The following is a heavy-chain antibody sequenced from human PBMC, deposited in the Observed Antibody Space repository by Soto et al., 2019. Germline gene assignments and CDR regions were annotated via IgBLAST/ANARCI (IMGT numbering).Heavy chain of an antibody. CDR3: ARGPYGGNWFDP. J-gene: IGHJ5*02. Sequence: PSETLSLTCTVSGGSISSGGYHWTWIRQLPGKGLEWIGYISSSGNTYYNPPLKSRSIISVDTSKNQFSLNLTSVTAADTAVYHCARGPYGGNWFDPWGQGILVTVSS. CDR1: GGSISSGGYH. CDR2: ISSSGNT. D-gene: IGHD2-8*01. V-gene: IGHV4-31*03.